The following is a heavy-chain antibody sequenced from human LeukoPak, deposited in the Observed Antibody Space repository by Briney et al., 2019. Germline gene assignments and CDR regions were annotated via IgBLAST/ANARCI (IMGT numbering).Heavy chain of an antibody. CDR1: GFTFSTYW. CDR2: IYSGGST. Sequence: GGSLRLSCAASGFTFSTYWMSWVRQAPGKGLEWVSVIYSGGSTYYADSVKGRFTISRDNSKNTLYLQMNSLRAEDTAVYYCARLYYYDSSGYFDYWGQGTLVTVSS. CDR3: ARLYYYDSSGYFDY. J-gene: IGHJ4*02. V-gene: IGHV3-66*01. D-gene: IGHD3-22*01.